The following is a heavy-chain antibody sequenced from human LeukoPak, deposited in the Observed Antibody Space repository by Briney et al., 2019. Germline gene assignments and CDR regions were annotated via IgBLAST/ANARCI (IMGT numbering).Heavy chain of an antibody. D-gene: IGHD3-10*01. CDR1: GFTFSSYE. Sequence: GGSLRLSCAASGFTFSSYEMNWVRQAPGKGLEWVSYISSSGSTIYYADSVKGRFTISRDNAKNSLYLQMNSLRAEDTAVYYCVRDSLRPMVRGVIAWWGQGTLVTVSS. J-gene: IGHJ4*02. V-gene: IGHV3-48*03. CDR3: VRDSLRPMVRGVIAW. CDR2: ISSSGSTI.